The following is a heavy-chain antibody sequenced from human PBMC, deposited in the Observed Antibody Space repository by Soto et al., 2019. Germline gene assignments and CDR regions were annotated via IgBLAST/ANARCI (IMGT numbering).Heavy chain of an antibody. Sequence: SQTLSLTCAISGDRVSSNSAAWNWIRQSPSRGLEWLGRTYYRSKWYNEYAVSVKSRITIKPDTSKNQFSLQLKSVIPEDTAVYYCEGMQEGALAYWGQGTLVTVSS. D-gene: IGHD1-26*01. CDR3: EGMQEGALAY. CDR2: TYYRSKWYN. J-gene: IGHJ4*02. V-gene: IGHV6-1*01. CDR1: GDRVSSNSAA.